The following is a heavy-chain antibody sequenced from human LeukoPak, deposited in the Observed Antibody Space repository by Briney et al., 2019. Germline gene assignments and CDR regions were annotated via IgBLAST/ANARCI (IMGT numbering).Heavy chain of an antibody. CDR2: ISSSSSYI. D-gene: IGHD6-19*01. Sequence: GGSLRLSCAASGFTFSSYSMNWVRQAPGKGLEWVSSISSSSSYIYYADSVKGRFTISRDNAKNSLYLQMNSLRAEDTALYHCARRRGASGWYLYDYWGQGTLVTVSS. J-gene: IGHJ4*02. CDR3: ARRRGASGWYLYDY. V-gene: IGHV3-21*04. CDR1: GFTFSSYS.